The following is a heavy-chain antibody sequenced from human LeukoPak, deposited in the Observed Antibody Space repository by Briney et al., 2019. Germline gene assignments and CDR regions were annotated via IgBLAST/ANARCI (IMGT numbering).Heavy chain of an antibody. CDR2: IKSKTDGGTT. J-gene: IGHJ4*02. V-gene: IGHV3-15*01. D-gene: IGHD2/OR15-2a*01. CDR3: TTGFSTGN. Sequence: GGSLRLSCAASGITVSDAWMSWVRQAPGKGLEWVGRIKSKTDGGTTDYAAPVKGRFIVPRDDSKNTLYLQMNSLRTEDTALYYCTTGFSTGNWGQGTLVTVSS. CDR1: GITVSDAW.